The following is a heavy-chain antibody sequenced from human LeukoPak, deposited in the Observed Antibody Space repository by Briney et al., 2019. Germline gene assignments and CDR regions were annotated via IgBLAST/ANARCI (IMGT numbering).Heavy chain of an antibody. V-gene: IGHV4-59*10. D-gene: IGHD2-15*01. CDR2: IYTSGNT. Sequence: PSETLSLTCAVYGGSFSGYYWSWIRQPAGKGLEWIGRIYTSGNTNYNPSLKSRVTISVDTSKNQFSLKLSSVTAADTAVYYCARWDSGYCSGGSCLNFDYWGQGTLVTVSS. CDR3: ARWDSGYCSGGSCLNFDY. CDR1: GGSFSGYY. J-gene: IGHJ4*02.